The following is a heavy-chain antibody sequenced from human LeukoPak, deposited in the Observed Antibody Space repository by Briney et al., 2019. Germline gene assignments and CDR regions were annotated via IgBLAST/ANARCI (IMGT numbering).Heavy chain of an antibody. J-gene: IGHJ4*02. CDR2: ISTSGEST. D-gene: IGHD2-2*01. CDR3: AKDALRLCSSTSCYL. V-gene: IGHV3-23*01. CDR1: GFTVSSNY. Sequence: GGSLRLSCAASGFTVSSNYMSWVRQVPGKGLEWVSSISTSGESTYYADSVKGRFTISRDNSKNTLYLHMNSLRAEDTAIYYCAKDALRLCSSTSCYLWGQGTLVTVSS.